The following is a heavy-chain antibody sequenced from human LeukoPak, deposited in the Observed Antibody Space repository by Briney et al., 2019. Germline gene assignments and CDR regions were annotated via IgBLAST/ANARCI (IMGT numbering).Heavy chain of an antibody. CDR2: MNPNSGNT. Sequence: ASVKVSCKASGYTFTSYDINWVRQATGQGVEWMGWMNPNSGNTGYAQKFQGRVTMTRNTSISTAYMELSSLRSEDTAVYYCARVRYDFWSGYYRRHYFDYWGQGTLVTVSS. CDR3: ARVRYDFWSGYYRRHYFDY. J-gene: IGHJ4*02. CDR1: GYTFTSYD. D-gene: IGHD3-3*01. V-gene: IGHV1-8*01.